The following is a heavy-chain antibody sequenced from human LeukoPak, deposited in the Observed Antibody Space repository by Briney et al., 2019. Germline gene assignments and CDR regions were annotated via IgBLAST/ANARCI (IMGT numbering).Heavy chain of an antibody. J-gene: IGHJ4*02. CDR1: GGSISSYY. V-gene: IGHV4-59*01. Sequence: SETLSLTCTVSGGSISSYYWSWIRPPPGKGLEWIEYIDYSTSTNYNHSLKSRVTISVDTSKNQFSLKLSSVTAADTAVYYCARQRGSGLRPTSIYVYWGQGTLVTVSS. D-gene: IGHD1-26*01. CDR3: ARQRGSGLRPTSIYVY. CDR2: IDYSTST.